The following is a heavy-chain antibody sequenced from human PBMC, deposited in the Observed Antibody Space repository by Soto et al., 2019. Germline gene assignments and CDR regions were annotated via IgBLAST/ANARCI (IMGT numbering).Heavy chain of an antibody. CDR2: ISYDGNVA. D-gene: IGHD1-1*01. CDR3: AKEGPITNWYFDY. J-gene: IGHJ4*02. CDR1: GFTFSNYG. V-gene: IGHV3-30*18. Sequence: QVQLVESEGGVVQPGRSLRLSCTASGFTFSNYGMHWVRRAPGKGLEWVTVISYDGNVAYYADSVKGRFTSSRDNSKNTLYLQMNSLSTGVTAVYYFAKEGPITNWYFDYWGQGTVVTVSS.